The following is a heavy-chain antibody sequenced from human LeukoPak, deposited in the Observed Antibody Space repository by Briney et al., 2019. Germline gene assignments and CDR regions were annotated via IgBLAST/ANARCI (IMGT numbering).Heavy chain of an antibody. CDR2: LSAYNRNT. V-gene: IGHV1-18*01. D-gene: IGHD3-10*02. CDR3: ARVVRGSNYYYGMDV. CDR1: GYTFSNYG. Sequence: ASVKVSCKASGYTFSNYGISWVRQAPGQRLEWMGWLSAYNRNTDYAQKFQGRVTMTTDTSTSTAYMELRSLRSEDTAVYYCARVVRGSNYYYGMDVWGQGTTVTVSS. J-gene: IGHJ6*02.